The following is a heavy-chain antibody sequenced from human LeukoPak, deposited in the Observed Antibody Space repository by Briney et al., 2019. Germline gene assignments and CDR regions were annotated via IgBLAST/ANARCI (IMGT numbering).Heavy chain of an antibody. CDR2: ISAYNGNT. CDR1: RYTFTSYG. CDR3: ARARTSLYYFDY. Sequence: GSPVKVSCTASRYTFTSYGISWVRQAPGQGLEWMGWISAYNGNTNYAQKLQGRVTMTTDTSTSTAYMELRSLRSDDTAVYYCARARTSLYYFDYWGEGTLVSVS. V-gene: IGHV1-18*01. D-gene: IGHD1-14*01. J-gene: IGHJ4*02.